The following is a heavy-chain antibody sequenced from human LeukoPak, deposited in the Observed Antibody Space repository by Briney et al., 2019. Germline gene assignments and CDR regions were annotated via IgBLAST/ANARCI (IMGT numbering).Heavy chain of an antibody. J-gene: IGHJ4*02. Sequence: ASVKVSCKAFGYTFTSNYMHWVRQAPGQGPEWMGVISPSGGSTTYAQKFQGRVTLTRDTSISTAYMELSRLRSDDTAVYYCARDAYGDPDYWGQGTLVTVSS. CDR3: ARDAYGDPDY. CDR1: GYTFTSNY. D-gene: IGHD4-17*01. V-gene: IGHV1-46*01. CDR2: ISPSGGST.